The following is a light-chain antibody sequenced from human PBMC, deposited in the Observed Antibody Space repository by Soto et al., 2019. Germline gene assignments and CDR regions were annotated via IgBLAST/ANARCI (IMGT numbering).Light chain of an antibody. CDR1: QSVSSSY. V-gene: IGKV3-20*01. CDR3: QQYGSSPRT. CDR2: GAS. Sequence: EIVLTQSPGTLSLSPGERATLSCRASQSVSSSYLAWYQQKPGQAPRLLIYGASSRATGIPDRFSGSGSGTDFTFTISRLEPEDFAVYYCQQYGSSPRTFGPGTKVDIK. J-gene: IGKJ3*01.